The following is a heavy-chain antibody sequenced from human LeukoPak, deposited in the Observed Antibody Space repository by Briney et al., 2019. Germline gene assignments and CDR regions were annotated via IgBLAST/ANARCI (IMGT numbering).Heavy chain of an antibody. Sequence: ASVKVSCKASGYTFTSYDINWVRQATGQGLEWMGWMNPNSGNTGYAQKFQGRVTITRNTSISTAYMELSSLRSEDTAVYYCARDAIGVRLTVDYWGQGTPVTVSS. CDR1: GYTFTSYD. J-gene: IGHJ4*02. CDR2: MNPNSGNT. D-gene: IGHD6-6*01. V-gene: IGHV1-8*03. CDR3: ARDAIGVRLTVDY.